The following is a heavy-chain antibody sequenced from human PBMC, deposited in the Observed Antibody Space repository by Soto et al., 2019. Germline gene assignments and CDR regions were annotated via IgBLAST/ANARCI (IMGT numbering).Heavy chain of an antibody. CDR2: ISGSGGNT. CDR1: GFIFSSYA. CDR3: AKDATAVNGVWDPFDM. J-gene: IGHJ3*02. D-gene: IGHD2-8*01. V-gene: IGHV3-23*01. Sequence: GGSLRLSCAASGFIFSSYAMSWVRQAPGKGLEWVSGISGSGGNTYSADSVKGRFTISRDNSKNTLYLQMNSLRAEDTAVYYCAKDATAVNGVWDPFDMWGQGTEVTVSS.